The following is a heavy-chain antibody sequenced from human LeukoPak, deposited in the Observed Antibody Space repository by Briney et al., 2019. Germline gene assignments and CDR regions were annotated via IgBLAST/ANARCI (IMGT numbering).Heavy chain of an antibody. CDR2: IWYDGSNK. CDR1: GFTFSSYG. CDR3: ARQELFRTGGIDY. Sequence: GGSLRLSCAASGFTFSSYGMHWVRQAPGKGLEWVAVIWYDGSNKYYADSVKGRFTISRDNSKNTLYLQMNSLRAKDTAVYYCARQELFRTGGIDYWGQGTLVTVSS. D-gene: IGHD1-7*01. J-gene: IGHJ4*02. V-gene: IGHV3-33*01.